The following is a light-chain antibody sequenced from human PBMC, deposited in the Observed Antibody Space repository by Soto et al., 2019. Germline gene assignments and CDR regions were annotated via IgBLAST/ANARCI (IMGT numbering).Light chain of an antibody. J-gene: IGKJ1*01. CDR2: WAS. CDR1: QSLLFNSNNKNY. Sequence: DIVMTQSPDSLAVSLGEWATINCKSSQSLLFNSNNKNYLAWYQQKPGQPPKLLIYWASTRESGVPDRFTGSGSGTDFTLTISRLEPEDFAVYYCQQYGSSGTFGQATKVDIK. CDR3: QQYGSSGT. V-gene: IGKV4-1*01.